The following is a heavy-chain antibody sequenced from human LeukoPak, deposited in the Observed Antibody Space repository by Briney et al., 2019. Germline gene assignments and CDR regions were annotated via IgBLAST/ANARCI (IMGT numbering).Heavy chain of an antibody. J-gene: IGHJ4*02. CDR3: VKDLGGLVGGRFDS. CDR2: IGYNGDHK. V-gene: IGHV3-23*01. D-gene: IGHD3-16*01. Sequence: PGGSLRLSCAASGFTFSDHAMSWVRQAPGKGLEWVAGIGYNGDHKFYGDSVKGRFTVSRDNPKKTLYLQMNNLRAEDTAVYYCVKDLGGLVGGRFDSWGQGTPVTVSS. CDR1: GFTFSDHA.